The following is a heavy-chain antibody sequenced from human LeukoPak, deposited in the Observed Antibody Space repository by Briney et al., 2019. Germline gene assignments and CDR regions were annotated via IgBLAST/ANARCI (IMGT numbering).Heavy chain of an antibody. CDR1: GYSISSDYY. CDR3: ARGGLWIYYFDY. D-gene: IGHD5-18*01. J-gene: IGHJ4*02. Sequence: PSETLSLTCTVSGYSISSDYYWGWIRQPPGKGLEWIGSIYHSGSTYYNPSLKSRVTISVDTSKNQFSLKLSSVTAADTAVYYCARGGLWIYYFDYWGQGTLVTASS. CDR2: IYHSGST. V-gene: IGHV4-38-2*02.